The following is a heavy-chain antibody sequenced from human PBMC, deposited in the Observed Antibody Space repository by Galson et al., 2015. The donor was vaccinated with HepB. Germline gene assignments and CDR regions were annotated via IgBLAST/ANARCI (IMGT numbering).Heavy chain of an antibody. CDR1: GYTFTGYY. Sequence: SVKVSCKASGYTFTGYYMHWVRQAPGQGLEWMGWINTYSGSTHYAQKFQDRVTMTADTFTSTDYLELGSLGFDDTAVYYCARGGMAASGGPNFDSWGQGTLVTVSS. CDR3: ARGGMAASGGPNFDS. V-gene: IGHV1-2*02. J-gene: IGHJ4*02. D-gene: IGHD5-24*01. CDR2: INTYSGST.